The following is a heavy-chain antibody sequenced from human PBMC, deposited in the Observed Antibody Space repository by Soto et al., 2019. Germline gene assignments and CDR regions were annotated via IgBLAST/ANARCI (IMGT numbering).Heavy chain of an antibody. CDR2: INHSGST. CDR1: GGSFSGYY. D-gene: IGHD2-15*01. Sequence: PSETLSLTCAVYGGSFSGYYWSWIRQPPGKGLEWIGEINHSGSTNYNPSLKSRVTISVDTSKNQFSLKLSSVTAADTAVYYCAVAIQDIVMQLLQNYYYGMDVWGQGTTATVSS. J-gene: IGHJ6*02. V-gene: IGHV4-34*01. CDR3: AVAIQDIVMQLLQNYYYGMDV.